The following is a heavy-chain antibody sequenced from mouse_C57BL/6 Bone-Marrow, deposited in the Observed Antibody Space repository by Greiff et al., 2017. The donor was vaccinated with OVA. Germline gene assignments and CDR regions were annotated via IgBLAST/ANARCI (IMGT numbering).Heavy chain of an antibody. CDR1: GFSLTSYG. CDR3: AKNKGNRGFRGFAY. Sequence: VKLQESGPGLVQPSQSLSITCTVSGFSLTSYGVHWVRQSPGTGLEWLGVIWRGGSTDYNAAFMSRLSITKDTSKSQVFFKMNSLQADDTAIYYCAKNKGNRGFRGFAYWGQGTLVTVSA. V-gene: IGHV2-5*01. J-gene: IGHJ3*01. CDR2: IWRGGST. D-gene: IGHD2-14*01.